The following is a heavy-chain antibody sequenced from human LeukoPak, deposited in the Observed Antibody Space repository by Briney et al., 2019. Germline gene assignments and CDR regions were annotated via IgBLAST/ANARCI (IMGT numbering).Heavy chain of an antibody. J-gene: IGHJ4*02. D-gene: IGHD3-10*01. CDR2: INPNSGGT. CDR1: GYTFTGYY. V-gene: IGHV1-2*02. CDR3: ARVLPMVRGRGPIGY. Sequence: ASVKVSCKASGYTFTGYYMHWVRQAPGQGLEWMGWINPNSGGTNYAQKFQGRVTMTTDTSTSTAYMELRSLRSDDTAVYYCARVLPMVRGRGPIGYWGQGTLVTVSS.